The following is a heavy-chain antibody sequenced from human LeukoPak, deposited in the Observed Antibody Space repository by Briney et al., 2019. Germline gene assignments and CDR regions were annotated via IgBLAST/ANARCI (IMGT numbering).Heavy chain of an antibody. CDR1: GFTFGDYA. Sequence: GGSLRLSCTASGFTFGDYAMSWVRQAPGKGLEWVSAISGSGGSTYYADSVKGRFTISRDNSKNTLYLQMNSLRAEDTAVYYCAKGGVPAAIPRGWFDPWGQGTLVTVSS. J-gene: IGHJ5*02. V-gene: IGHV3-23*01. D-gene: IGHD2-2*01. CDR2: ISGSGGST. CDR3: AKGGVPAAIPRGWFDP.